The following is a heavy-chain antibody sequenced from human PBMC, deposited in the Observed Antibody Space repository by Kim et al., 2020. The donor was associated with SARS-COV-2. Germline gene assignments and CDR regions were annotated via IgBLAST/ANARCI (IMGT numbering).Heavy chain of an antibody. V-gene: IGHV4-34*01. CDR2: INHSGST. J-gene: IGHJ4*02. CDR1: GGSFSGYY. Sequence: SETLSLTCAVYGGSFSGYYWSWIRQPPGKGLEWIGEINHSGSTNYNPSLKSRVTISVDTSKNQFSLKLSSVTAADTAVYYCARYRGRNSGNRVGHFDYWGQGTLVTVSS. CDR3: ARYRGRNSGNRVGHFDY. D-gene: IGHD1-26*01.